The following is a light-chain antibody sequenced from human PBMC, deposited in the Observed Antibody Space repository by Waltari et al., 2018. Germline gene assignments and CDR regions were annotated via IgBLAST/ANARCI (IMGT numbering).Light chain of an antibody. J-gene: IGLJ2*01. CDR2: EFS. CDR1: SSDVGGYNY. Sequence: QSALTQPASVSGSRGQSITISCTGTSSDVGGYNYVSWDQQHPGKAPKLLIYEFSNRPSGVSIRFSGSKSGNTASLTISGLQAEDEADYSCSSYTSSSTLYVVFGGGTQLTVL. V-gene: IGLV2-14*01. CDR3: SSYTSSSTLYVV.